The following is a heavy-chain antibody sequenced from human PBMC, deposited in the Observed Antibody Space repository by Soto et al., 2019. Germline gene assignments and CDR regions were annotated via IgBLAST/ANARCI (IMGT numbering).Heavy chain of an antibody. Sequence: QVQLVQSGAEVKKPGSSVKVSCKASGGPFSSYAISWVRQAPGQGLEWMGGIIPIFGTANYAQKFQGRVTITADESTSTAYMELSSLRSEDTAVYYCARVGGDTAMAYYYYGMDVWGQGTTVTVSS. CDR3: ARVGGDTAMAYYYYGMDV. D-gene: IGHD5-18*01. CDR2: IIPIFGTA. V-gene: IGHV1-69*12. J-gene: IGHJ6*02. CDR1: GGPFSSYA.